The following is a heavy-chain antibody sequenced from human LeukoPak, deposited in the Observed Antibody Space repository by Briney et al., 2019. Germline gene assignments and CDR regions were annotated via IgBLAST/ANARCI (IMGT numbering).Heavy chain of an antibody. D-gene: IGHD4-11*01. CDR2: ISYDGSNK. Sequence: GGSLRLSCAASGFTFSSYGMHWVRQAPGKGLEWVAVISYDGSNKYYADSVKGRFTISRDNSKNTLYLQRNSLRAEDTAVYYCAKEMTTWFYYFDYWGQGTLVTVSS. J-gene: IGHJ4*02. V-gene: IGHV3-30*18. CDR3: AKEMTTWFYYFDY. CDR1: GFTFSSYG.